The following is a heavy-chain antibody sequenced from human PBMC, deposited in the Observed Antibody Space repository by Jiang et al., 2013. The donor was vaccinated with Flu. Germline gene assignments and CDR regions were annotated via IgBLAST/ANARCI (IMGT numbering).Heavy chain of an antibody. CDR3: ARSGVHSPYGMDV. Sequence: GPGLVKPSETLSLTCTVSGGSINNSNYYWGWIRQPPGKGLEWIGSIYYSGSTYYNPSLKSRVTISVDTSKSQFSLKLSSVTAADTAVYYCARSGVHSPYGMDVWGQGTTVTVSS. J-gene: IGHJ6*02. CDR2: IYYSGST. V-gene: IGHV4-39*07. CDR1: GGSINNSNYY. D-gene: IGHD3-3*01.